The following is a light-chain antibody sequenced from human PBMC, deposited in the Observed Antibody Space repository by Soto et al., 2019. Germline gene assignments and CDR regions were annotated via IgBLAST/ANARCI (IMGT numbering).Light chain of an antibody. CDR2: KAS. J-gene: IGKJ4*01. Sequence: DIQMTQSPSTLSASVGDRVTITCRASQSISSWLAWYQQKPGKAPKLLIYKASSLESGVPSRFSGSGSGTEFTLTLSSLQPDDIATYYCQQYNSYSPLTFDGETKVAIK. CDR3: QQYNSYSPLT. V-gene: IGKV1-5*03. CDR1: QSISSW.